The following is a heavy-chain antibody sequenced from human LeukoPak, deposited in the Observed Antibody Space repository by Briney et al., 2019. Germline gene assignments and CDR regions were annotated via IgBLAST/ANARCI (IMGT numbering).Heavy chain of an antibody. CDR3: ARGGSWTFDY. J-gene: IGHJ4*02. CDR2: TYYRSKWYN. V-gene: IGHV6-1*01. Sequence: SQTLTLTCAISSDRLSSNSAPWTSSRQSPSGGLEELGRTYYRSKWYNDYAVSVKSRITINPDTSKNQFSLHLNSVTPEDTAVYYCARGGSWTFDYWGQGTLVTVSS. D-gene: IGHD6-13*01. CDR1: SDRLSSNSAP.